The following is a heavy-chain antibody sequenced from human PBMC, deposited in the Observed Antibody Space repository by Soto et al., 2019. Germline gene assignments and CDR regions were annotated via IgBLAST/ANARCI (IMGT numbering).Heavy chain of an antibody. J-gene: IGHJ5*02. D-gene: IGHD3-10*01. Sequence: PSETLSLTCAGYGGSFSGYYWSWIRQPPGKGLDWIGEINHSGGTNYNPSLKSRVTISVDTSKNQFSLKLSSVTDADTAVYYCARGRPAVTMVRGVFDPWGQGTLVTVSS. CDR2: INHSGGT. V-gene: IGHV4-34*01. CDR3: ARGRPAVTMVRGVFDP. CDR1: GGSFSGYY.